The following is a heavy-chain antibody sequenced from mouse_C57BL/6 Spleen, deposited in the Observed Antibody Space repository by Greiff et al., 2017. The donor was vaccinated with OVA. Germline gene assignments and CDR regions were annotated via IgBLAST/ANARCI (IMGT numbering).Heavy chain of an antibody. J-gene: IGHJ4*01. CDR3: TRDRTTVVAPDGMDY. V-gene: IGHV5-9-1*02. Sequence: EVKLVESGEGLVKPGGSLKLSCAASGFTFRSYAMSWVRPTPEKRLAWVAYISSGGDYIYYADTVKGRFTISRDNARNTLYLQMSSLKSEDTAMYYCTRDRTTVVAPDGMDYWGQGTSVTVSS. D-gene: IGHD1-1*01. CDR1: GFTFRSYA. CDR2: ISSGGDYI.